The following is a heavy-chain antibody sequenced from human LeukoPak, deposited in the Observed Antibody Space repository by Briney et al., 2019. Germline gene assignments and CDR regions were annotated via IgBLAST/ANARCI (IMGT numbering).Heavy chain of an antibody. V-gene: IGHV1-18*01. CDR3: ARSYCSNGVCYKEVSGWFDS. Sequence: ASVKVSCKASGYAFTSFGMNWVRQAPGQGLEWMGWISSYNGNTNYAQKFQGRFTMTTDTSTSTAYMELRSLRSDDTAVYYCARSYCSNGVCYKEVSGWFDSWGQGTPVTVSS. CDR1: GYAFTSFG. D-gene: IGHD2-8*01. CDR2: ISSYNGNT. J-gene: IGHJ5*01.